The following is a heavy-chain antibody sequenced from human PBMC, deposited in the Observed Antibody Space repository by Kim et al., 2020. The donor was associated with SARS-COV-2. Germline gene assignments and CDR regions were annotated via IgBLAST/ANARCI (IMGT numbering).Heavy chain of an antibody. Sequence: GGSLRLSCAASGFTFSSYGMHWVRQAPGKGLEWVAVISYDGSNKYYADSVKGRFTISRDNSKNTLYLQMNSLRAEDTAVYYCAKDRSKSRYCSSTSCYEEFGYWGQGTLVTVSS. CDR1: GFTFSSYG. J-gene: IGHJ4*02. CDR2: ISYDGSNK. D-gene: IGHD2-2*01. CDR3: AKDRSKSRYCSSTSCYEEFGY. V-gene: IGHV3-30*18.